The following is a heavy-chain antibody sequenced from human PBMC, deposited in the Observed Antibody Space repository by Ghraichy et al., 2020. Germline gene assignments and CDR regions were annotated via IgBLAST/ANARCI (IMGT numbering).Heavy chain of an antibody. D-gene: IGHD4-23*01. V-gene: IGHV3-48*03. CDR3: ARDLGDYGGD. J-gene: IGHJ4*02. Sequence: LNISCAASGFTFSSSEMNWVRQAPGKGLEWVSYINSRGSSIYYADSVKGRFTISRDNAKNSLYLQMNSLRAEDTAIYYCARDLGDYGGDWGQGTLVTVSS. CDR1: GFTFSSSE. CDR2: INSRGSSI.